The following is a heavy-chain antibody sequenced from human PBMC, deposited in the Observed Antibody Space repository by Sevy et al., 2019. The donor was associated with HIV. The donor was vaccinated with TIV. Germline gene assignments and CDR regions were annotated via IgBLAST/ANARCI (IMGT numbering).Heavy chain of an antibody. CDR3: ARDRSDGYSYRYYFDY. V-gene: IGHV3-11*01. CDR1: GFTFSDYY. J-gene: IGHJ4*02. CDR2: ISSSGSTI. D-gene: IGHD5-18*01. Sequence: GGSLRLSCAASGFTFSDYYMSWIRQAPGKGLEWVSYISSSGSTIYYEDSVKGRFTISRDNAKNSLYLQMNSLRAEDTAVYYCARDRSDGYSYRYYFDYWGQGTLVTVSS.